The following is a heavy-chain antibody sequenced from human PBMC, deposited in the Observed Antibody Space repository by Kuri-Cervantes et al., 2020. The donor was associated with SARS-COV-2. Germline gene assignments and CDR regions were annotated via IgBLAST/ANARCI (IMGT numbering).Heavy chain of an antibody. CDR3: ARVEIVTNFRGVHNWFDP. J-gene: IGHJ5*02. D-gene: IGHD3-10*01. Sequence: SETLSLTCTVSGGSISSSSYYWGWIRQPPGKGLEWIWRNYYSGSTYYNPSLKSRVTISVDTSKNQFSLKLSSVTAADTAVYYCARVEIVTNFRGVHNWFDPWGQGTLVTVSS. CDR1: GGSISSSSYY. V-gene: IGHV4-39*07. CDR2: NYYSGST.